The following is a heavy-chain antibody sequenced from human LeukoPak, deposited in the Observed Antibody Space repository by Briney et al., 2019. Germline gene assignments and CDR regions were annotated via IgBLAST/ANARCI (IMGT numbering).Heavy chain of an antibody. Sequence: PGGSLRLSCAASGFTFSSYWMHWVRQAPGKGLEWVSRINSDGSSTRYADSVKGRFTISRDNAKNTLYLQMNSLRAEDTAVYYCARELVVRAGDYFDYWGQGTLVTVSS. J-gene: IGHJ4*02. CDR2: INSDGSST. V-gene: IGHV3-74*01. CDR1: GFTFSSYW. CDR3: ARELVVRAGDYFDY. D-gene: IGHD2-2*01.